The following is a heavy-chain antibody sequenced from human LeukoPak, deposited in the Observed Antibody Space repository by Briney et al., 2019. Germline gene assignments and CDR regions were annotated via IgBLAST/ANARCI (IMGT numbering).Heavy chain of an antibody. CDR3: ARRRYYDGSGYLE. D-gene: IGHD3-22*01. Sequence: SETLSLTCSVSGDSVSRSDSYWDWIRQPPGKGLEWIGTIYYSGRTYYSPSLKSRVTMSVAPSHNQFSLNLRSVTAADTALYYCARRRYYDGSGYLEWGQGTLLSVSS. CDR1: GDSVSRSDSY. J-gene: IGHJ1*01. V-gene: IGHV4-39*01. CDR2: IYYSGRT.